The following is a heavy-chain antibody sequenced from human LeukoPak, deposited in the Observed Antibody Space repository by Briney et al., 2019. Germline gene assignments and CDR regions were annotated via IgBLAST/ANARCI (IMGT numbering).Heavy chain of an antibody. CDR1: GFALSSYA. V-gene: IGHV3-23*01. D-gene: IGHD3-9*01. Sequence: GGSLRLSCAASGFALSSYAVSWVRQAPGNGLEWVSALSGSGGSTYYADSVKGRFTISRDNSKNTLYLQMNSLRAEDTAVYYCAKLRYTLTAGAFDIWGQGTMVTVSS. CDR3: AKLRYTLTAGAFDI. CDR2: LSGSGGST. J-gene: IGHJ3*02.